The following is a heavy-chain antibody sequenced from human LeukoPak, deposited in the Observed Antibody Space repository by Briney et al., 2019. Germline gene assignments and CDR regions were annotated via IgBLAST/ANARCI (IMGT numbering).Heavy chain of an antibody. D-gene: IGHD3-3*01. J-gene: IGHJ4*02. CDR3: LRFLEWSDY. V-gene: IGHV1-2*06. Sequence: ASVKVSCKASGYTFTSYDINWVRQATGQGLEWMGRINPNSGGTNYAQKFQGRVTMTRDTSISTAYMELSRLRSDDTAVYYCLRFLEWSDYWGQGTLVTVSS. CDR1: GYTFTSYD. CDR2: INPNSGGT.